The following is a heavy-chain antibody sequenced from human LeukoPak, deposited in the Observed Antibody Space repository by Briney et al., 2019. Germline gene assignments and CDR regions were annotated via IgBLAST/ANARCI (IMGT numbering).Heavy chain of an antibody. CDR1: GFTFDSYG. V-gene: IGHV3-23*01. CDR3: AKSYDYGDCVDYYYYYYMDV. D-gene: IGHD4-17*01. Sequence: PGGSLRLSCAASGFTFDSYGMSWVRQAPGKGLEWVSAISASGGSTYYADSVKGRFTISRDTSKNTLYLQMNSLRAEDTAVYYCAKSYDYGDCVDYYYYYYMDVWGKGTTVTVSS. J-gene: IGHJ6*03. CDR2: ISASGGST.